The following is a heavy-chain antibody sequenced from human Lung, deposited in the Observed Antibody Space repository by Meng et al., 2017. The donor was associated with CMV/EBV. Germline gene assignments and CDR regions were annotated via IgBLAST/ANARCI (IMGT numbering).Heavy chain of an antibody. D-gene: IGHD2/OR15-2a*01. CDR1: GYTFSTYT. CDR2: ISTNTGTP. J-gene: IGHJ5*02. CDR3: ARGGNFDP. Sequence: QVQLVQSGSEMQKPGASVKVSCKASGYTFSTYTINLVRQAHGRGLEWMGWISTNTGTPTYTQGFTGRFVFSLDTSVSTAYLQISSLKAEDTAVYYCARGGNFDPWGQGTLVTVSS. V-gene: IGHV7-4-1*02.